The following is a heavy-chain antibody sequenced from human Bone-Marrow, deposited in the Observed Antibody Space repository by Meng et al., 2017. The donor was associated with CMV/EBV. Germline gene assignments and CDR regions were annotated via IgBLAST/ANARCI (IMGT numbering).Heavy chain of an antibody. D-gene: IGHD2-2*01. CDR2: INPSGGST. Sequence: ASVKVSCKASGYTFTSFYMQWVRQAPGQGLEWMGVINPSGGSTNYAQKFQGRVTMTEDTSTDTAYMELSSLRSEDTAVYYCATSPSQYCSSTSCYAFDIWGQGTMVTVSS. CDR3: ATSPSQYCSSTSCYAFDI. J-gene: IGHJ3*02. CDR1: GYTFTSFY. V-gene: IGHV1-46*01.